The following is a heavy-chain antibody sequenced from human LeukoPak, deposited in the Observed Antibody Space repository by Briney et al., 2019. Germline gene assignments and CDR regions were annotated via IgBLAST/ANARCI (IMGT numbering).Heavy chain of an antibody. D-gene: IGHD1-1*01. Sequence: SETLSLTCTVSGGSISSGSYYWGWIRQPPGKVLEWIGSIYYSGSTYYNPSLKSRVTISVDTSKNQFSLKLSSVTAADTAVYYCARHGGTTGIDAFDIWGQGTMVTVSS. J-gene: IGHJ3*02. CDR3: ARHGGTTGIDAFDI. CDR2: IYYSGST. CDR1: GGSISSGSYY. V-gene: IGHV4-39*01.